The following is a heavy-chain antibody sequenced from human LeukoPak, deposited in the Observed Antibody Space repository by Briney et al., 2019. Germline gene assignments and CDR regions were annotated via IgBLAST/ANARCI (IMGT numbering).Heavy chain of an antibody. V-gene: IGHV3-21*01. Sequence: GGSLRLSCAASGFIFNSHSMNWVRQAPGKGLEWFSSISSTSSYIYYADSVKSRFTISRDNAKNSLYLQMNSLRAEDTAVYYCAREQDYKGAFDIWGQGTMVTVSS. CDR1: GFIFNSHS. CDR3: AREQDYKGAFDI. D-gene: IGHD3-16*01. CDR2: ISSTSSYI. J-gene: IGHJ3*02.